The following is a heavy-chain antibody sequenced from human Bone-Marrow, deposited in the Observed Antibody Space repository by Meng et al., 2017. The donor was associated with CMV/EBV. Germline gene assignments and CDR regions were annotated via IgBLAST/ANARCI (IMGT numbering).Heavy chain of an antibody. CDR1: GYTFTSYG. Sequence: ASVKVSCKASGYTFTSYGISWVRQAPGQGLEWMGWISAYNGNTNYAQKLQGRVTMTTDTSTSTAYMELRSLRSEDTAVYYCASKTNYDFWSGYYNAYYGMDVWGQGTTVTVSS. V-gene: IGHV1-18*01. CDR2: ISAYNGNT. J-gene: IGHJ6*02. CDR3: ASKTNYDFWSGYYNAYYGMDV. D-gene: IGHD3-3*01.